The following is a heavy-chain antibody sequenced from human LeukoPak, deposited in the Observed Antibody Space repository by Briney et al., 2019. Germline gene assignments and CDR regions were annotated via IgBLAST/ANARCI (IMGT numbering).Heavy chain of an antibody. Sequence: PGGSLRLSCAASGFTLSSYSMNWVRQAPGKGLEWVSSISSSSSYIYYADSVKGRFTISRDNAKNSLYLQMNSLRAEDTAVYYCARGSGYDFWSGYPHYYYYYGMDVWGQGTTVTVSS. CDR3: ARGSGYDFWSGYPHYYYYYGMDV. J-gene: IGHJ6*02. V-gene: IGHV3-21*01. D-gene: IGHD3-3*01. CDR1: GFTLSSYS. CDR2: ISSSSSYI.